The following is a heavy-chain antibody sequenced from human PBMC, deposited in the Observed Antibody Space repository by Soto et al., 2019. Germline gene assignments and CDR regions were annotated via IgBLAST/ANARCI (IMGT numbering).Heavy chain of an antibody. Sequence: ASVKVSCKASGYTLTGYYMHWVRQAPGQGLEWMGWINPNSGGTNYAQKFQGWVTMTRDTSISTAYMELSRLRSDDTAVYYCARGIFSRGDYYYYYGMDVWGQGTTATVAS. CDR1: GYTLTGYY. V-gene: IGHV1-2*04. J-gene: IGHJ6*02. CDR3: ARGIFSRGDYYYYYGMDV. CDR2: INPNSGGT.